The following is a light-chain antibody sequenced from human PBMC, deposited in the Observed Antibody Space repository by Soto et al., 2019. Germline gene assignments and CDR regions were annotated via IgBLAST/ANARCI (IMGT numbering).Light chain of an antibody. CDR2: DAS. CDR1: QSVITN. J-gene: IGKJ1*01. CDR3: QQYYTWPRGT. V-gene: IGKV3-15*01. Sequence: EIVMTQSPGTLSVSPGGRADISCRASQSVITNLAWYQQKPGQAPRLLIFDASTRATGIPARFSGSGSGTEFTLTISRMQSADVAVYYCQQYYTWPRGTFGQGTKVEV.